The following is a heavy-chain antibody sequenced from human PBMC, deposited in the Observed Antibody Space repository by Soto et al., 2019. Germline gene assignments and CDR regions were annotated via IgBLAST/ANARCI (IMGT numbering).Heavy chain of an antibody. J-gene: IGHJ5*02. CDR2: IIPIFGTA. CDR3: ARGYYYDSSGYYSQIPWFDP. Sequence: GASVKVSCKASGGTFSSYAISWVRQAPGQGLEWMGGIIPIFGTANYAQKFQGRVTITADKSTSTAYMELSSLRSEDTAVYYCARGYYYDSSGYYSQIPWFDPWGQGTLVTVSS. D-gene: IGHD3-22*01. V-gene: IGHV1-69*06. CDR1: GGTFSSYA.